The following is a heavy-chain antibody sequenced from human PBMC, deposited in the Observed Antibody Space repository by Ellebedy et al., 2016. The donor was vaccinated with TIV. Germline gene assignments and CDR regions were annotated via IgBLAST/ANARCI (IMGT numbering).Heavy chain of an antibody. CDR3: ARWFGELLYVRWFDP. CDR1: GDSISRSSYY. V-gene: IGHV4-39*01. D-gene: IGHD3-10*01. CDR2: IYYPGST. Sequence: SETLSLTCTVSGDSISRSSYYWGWIRQPPGKELEWIGSIYYPGSTYYNPSLKSRVAISAATSKNQFSLRLSSVTAADTAVYYCARWFGELLYVRWFDPWGQGTLVTVSS. J-gene: IGHJ5*02.